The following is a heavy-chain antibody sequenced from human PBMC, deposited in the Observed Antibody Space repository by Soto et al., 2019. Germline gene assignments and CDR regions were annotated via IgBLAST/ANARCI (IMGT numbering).Heavy chain of an antibody. J-gene: IGHJ5*02. V-gene: IGHV1-18*01. CDR2: ISAYNGNT. Sequence: ASVKVSCKASGYTFTSYGISWVRQAPGQGLEWMGWISAYNGNTNYAQKFQGRVTMTTETSTSTAYMELRSLRSDDTAVYYCAKDIGLTAVDYFDPWGQGTLVTVSS. CDR1: GYTFTSYG. D-gene: IGHD6-19*01. CDR3: AKDIGLTAVDYFDP.